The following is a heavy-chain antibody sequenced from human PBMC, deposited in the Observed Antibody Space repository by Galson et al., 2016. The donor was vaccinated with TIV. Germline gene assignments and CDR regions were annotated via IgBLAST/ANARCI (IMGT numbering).Heavy chain of an antibody. CDR2: VIPLSGT. CDR1: GGVFNNAA. V-gene: IGHV1-69*13. CDR3: ARGGHYALDA. D-gene: IGHD3-16*01. Sequence: QSGAEVKKPGSSVRVSCKASGGVFNNAAIIWVRQAPGQGLEWMGGVIPLSGTTAAQKCQDRVSITVDDSTKTTYLDLRSLTSDDTAVYYCARGGHYALDAWGQGTAVTVSS. J-gene: IGHJ6*02.